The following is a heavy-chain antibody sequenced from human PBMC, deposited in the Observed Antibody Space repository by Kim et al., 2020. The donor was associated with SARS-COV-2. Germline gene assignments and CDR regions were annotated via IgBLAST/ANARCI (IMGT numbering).Heavy chain of an antibody. J-gene: IGHJ6*02. D-gene: IGHD3-10*01. CDR3: AKKKVGVVRGVIGYYYGMDV. Sequence: GGSLRLSCAASGFTFSSYAMSWVRQAPGKGLEWVSAISGSGGSTYYADSVKGRFTISRDNSKNTLYLQMNSLRAEDTAVYYCAKKKVGVVRGVIGYYYGMDVWGQGTTVTVSS. CDR1: GFTFSSYA. V-gene: IGHV3-23*01. CDR2: ISGSGGST.